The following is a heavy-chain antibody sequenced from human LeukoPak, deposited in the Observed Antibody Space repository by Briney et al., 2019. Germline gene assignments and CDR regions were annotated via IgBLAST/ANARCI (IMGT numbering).Heavy chain of an antibody. CDR2: ISVYNGNT. Sequence: GASVKVSRKSSGYTFTFCGFSWVRQPPAQGLEWMGLISVYNGNTNYAQKLQGRVTMTTDTSTSTVYMELRSLRSDDTDVYYCARATPRGYSYVRFDYWGQGTLVTVSS. D-gene: IGHD5-18*01. J-gene: IGHJ4*02. V-gene: IGHV1-18*01. CDR3: ARATPRGYSYVRFDY. CDR1: GYTFTFCG.